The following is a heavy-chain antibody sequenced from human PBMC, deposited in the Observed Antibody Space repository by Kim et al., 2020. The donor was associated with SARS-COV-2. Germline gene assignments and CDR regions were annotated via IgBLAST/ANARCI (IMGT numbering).Heavy chain of an antibody. Sequence: GGSLRLSCAASGFTFSNAWMSWVRQAPGKGLEWVGRIKSKTDGGTTDYAAPVKGRFTISRDDSKNTLYLQMNSLKTEDTAVYYCTTDIVRVYSYGDRDWYFDLWGRGTLVTVSS. J-gene: IGHJ2*01. CDR3: TTDIVRVYSYGDRDWYFDL. CDR2: IKSKTDGGTT. V-gene: IGHV3-15*01. CDR1: GFTFSNAW. D-gene: IGHD5-18*01.